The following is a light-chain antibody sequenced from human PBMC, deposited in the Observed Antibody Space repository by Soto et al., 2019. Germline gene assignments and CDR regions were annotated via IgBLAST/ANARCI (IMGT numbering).Light chain of an antibody. CDR1: NSDVGAYSY. Sequence: ALTQPASVSGSPGQSITISCTGTNSDVGAYSYVSWYQQYPGKAPKLLIYDVGARPSGISDRFSGSKSGNTASLTISGLQAEDEADYYCSSYTAFTTYVFGSGTKVTVL. CDR2: DVG. CDR3: SSYTAFTTYV. V-gene: IGLV2-14*03. J-gene: IGLJ1*01.